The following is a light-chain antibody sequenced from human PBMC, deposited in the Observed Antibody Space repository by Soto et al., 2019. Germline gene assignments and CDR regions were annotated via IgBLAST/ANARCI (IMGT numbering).Light chain of an antibody. J-gene: IGKJ1*01. CDR2: GTS. CDR1: QSVGSRY. CDR3: QQYDSSPRT. Sequence: IVLTHSPGTLSLSPGEIATLSCRASQSVGSRYLAWYQQKPGQAPRLLIYGTSNRATGIPDRFSGSGSGTDFTLTISRLEPEDFAVYYCQQYDSSPRTFGQGTKVDIK. V-gene: IGKV3-20*01.